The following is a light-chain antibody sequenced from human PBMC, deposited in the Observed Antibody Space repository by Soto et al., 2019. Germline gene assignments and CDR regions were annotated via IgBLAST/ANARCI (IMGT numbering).Light chain of an antibody. CDR2: GAS. CDR3: QQYSKWPLT. V-gene: IGKV3-15*01. J-gene: IGKJ4*01. CDR1: QRVSSY. Sequence: EILMTQSPATRSVSPGARVTFSCRASQRVSSYLAWYQQKPGQAPRLLIYGASTGATGIPARFSGSGSGTEFILTISSLQSEDFAVYYCQQYSKWPLTFGGGTKVEIK.